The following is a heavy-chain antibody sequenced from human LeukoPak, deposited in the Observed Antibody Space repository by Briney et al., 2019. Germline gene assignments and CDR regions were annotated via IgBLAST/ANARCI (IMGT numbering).Heavy chain of an antibody. J-gene: IGHJ4*02. CDR1: GGSINSHY. CDR2: IYYTGKI. D-gene: IGHD6-19*01. CDR3: VKRDTGWNYFDY. Sequence: SETLSLTCAVSGGSINSHYWGWIRQPPGKGLQWIGDIYYTGKINYNPSLKSRVTITLDTSKDHLSLNLTSVLAADTAIYYCVKRDTGWNYFDYWGQGILVTVSS. V-gene: IGHV4-59*08.